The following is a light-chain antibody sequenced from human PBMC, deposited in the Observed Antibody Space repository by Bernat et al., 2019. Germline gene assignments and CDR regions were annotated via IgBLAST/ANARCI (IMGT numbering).Light chain of an antibody. J-gene: IGLJ3*02. CDR1: SSDVGSYNL. CDR2: EVS. CDR3: CSYTGSNTLAV. V-gene: IGLV2-23*02. Sequence: QSALTQPASVSGSPGQSITISCTGTSSDVGSYNLVSWYQQHPGKAPKLVIYEVSKRPSGVSNRFSGYKSGNTASLTISGVQAEDEADYYCCSYTGSNTLAVFGGGTKLTVL.